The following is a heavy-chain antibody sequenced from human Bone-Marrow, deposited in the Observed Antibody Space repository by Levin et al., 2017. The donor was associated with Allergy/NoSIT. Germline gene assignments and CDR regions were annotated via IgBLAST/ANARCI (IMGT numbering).Heavy chain of an antibody. CDR1: GFTFGDYG. J-gene: IGHJ4*02. CDR2: IRSKNFGGIT. CDR3: ARNNHAHCSSSNCHSDY. Sequence: PGESLKISCTTSGFTFGDYGMSWFRQAPGQGLEWLSFIRSKNFGGITEYAASVKGRFTISRDDSINIAYLQMNSLKTEDTALYYCARNNHAHCSSSNCHSDYWGQGTLVTVSS. V-gene: IGHV3-49*03. D-gene: IGHD2-15*01.